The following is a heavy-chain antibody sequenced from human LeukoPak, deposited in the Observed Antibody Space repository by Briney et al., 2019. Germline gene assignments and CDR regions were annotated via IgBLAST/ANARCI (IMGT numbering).Heavy chain of an antibody. CDR3: ARGEGLHWFDP. V-gene: IGHV4-59*01. CDR1: GGSISSYY. CDR2: IYYSGST. D-gene: IGHD1-26*01. Sequence: PSETLSLTCTVSGGSISSYYWSWIRQPPGKGLEWIGYIYYSGSTNYNPSLKSRVTISVDTSKNQFSLKLSSVTAADTAVYYCARGEGLHWFDPWGQGTLVTVSS. J-gene: IGHJ5*02.